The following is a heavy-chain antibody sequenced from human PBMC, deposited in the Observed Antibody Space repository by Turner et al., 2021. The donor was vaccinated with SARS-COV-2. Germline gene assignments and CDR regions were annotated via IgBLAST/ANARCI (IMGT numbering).Heavy chain of an antibody. J-gene: IGHJ5*02. D-gene: IGHD2-2*01. V-gene: IGHV1-24*01. CDR1: GYTLTELS. CDR2: FDTEDGET. Sequence: QVQLVQSGSEVKKPGASVKVSCDLSGYTLTELSMYWVRQVPGKGLDWMGGFDTEDGETIYAQNFQGRVTMTEDTSTDTAYMELSSLRSEDTAVYFCATGYQLRVNWFDPWGQGTLVTVSS. CDR3: ATGYQLRVNWFDP.